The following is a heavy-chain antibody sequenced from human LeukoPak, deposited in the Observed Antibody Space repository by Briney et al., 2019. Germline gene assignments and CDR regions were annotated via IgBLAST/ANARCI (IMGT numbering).Heavy chain of an antibody. Sequence: AGGSLRLSCAASGFTFSSYGMHWVRQAPGKGLEWVAVIWYDGSNKYYADSVNGRFTISRDNSKNTLYLQMNSLRAEDTAVYYCARDFCSGGSCYPDAFDIWGQGTMVTVSS. D-gene: IGHD2-15*01. V-gene: IGHV3-33*01. CDR3: ARDFCSGGSCYPDAFDI. J-gene: IGHJ3*02. CDR2: IWYDGSNK. CDR1: GFTFSSYG.